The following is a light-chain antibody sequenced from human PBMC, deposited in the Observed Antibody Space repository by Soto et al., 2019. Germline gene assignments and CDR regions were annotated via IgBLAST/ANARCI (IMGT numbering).Light chain of an antibody. CDR1: SSDIGDYHY. J-gene: IGLJ1*01. CDR3: CSYAASNTFV. Sequence: QSVLTQPRSVSGSPGQSITISCTGSSSDIGDYHYVSWYQQHPGNVPRLIIYDVTKRPSGVPDRFFGSKSGNTASLTISGLQADDEADYYCCSYAASNTFVFGTGTKLTVL. CDR2: DVT. V-gene: IGLV2-11*01.